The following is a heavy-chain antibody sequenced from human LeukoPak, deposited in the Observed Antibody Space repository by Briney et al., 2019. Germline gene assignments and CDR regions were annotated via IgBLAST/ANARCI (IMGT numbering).Heavy chain of an antibody. J-gene: IGHJ6*03. Sequence: GESLKISCKGSGYSFSSYAMSWVRQAPGKGLEWVSAISGSGGSTYYADSVKGRFTISRDNSKNTLYLQMNSLRAEDTAVYYCARDREDSYGLNYYYYMDVWGKGTTVTISS. CDR1: GYSFSSYA. D-gene: IGHD5-18*01. V-gene: IGHV3-23*01. CDR2: ISGSGGST. CDR3: ARDREDSYGLNYYYYMDV.